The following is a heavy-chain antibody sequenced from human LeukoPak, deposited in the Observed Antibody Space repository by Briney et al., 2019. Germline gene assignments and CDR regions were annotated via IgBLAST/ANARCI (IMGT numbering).Heavy chain of an antibody. Sequence: GGSLRLSCAASGFTFSSYGMHWVRQAPGKGLEWVAFIRYDGSNKYYADSVKGRFTISRDNSKNTLYLQMNSLRAEDTAVYYCAKDGGKLLETYYYYGMDVWGQGTTVTVSS. CDR1: GFTFSSYG. V-gene: IGHV3-30*02. D-gene: IGHD1-26*01. J-gene: IGHJ6*02. CDR3: AKDGGKLLETYYYYGMDV. CDR2: IRYDGSNK.